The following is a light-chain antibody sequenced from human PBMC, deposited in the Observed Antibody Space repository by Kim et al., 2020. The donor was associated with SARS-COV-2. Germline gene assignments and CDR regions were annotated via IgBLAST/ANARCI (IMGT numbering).Light chain of an antibody. Sequence: SYELTQPPSVSVSPGQTATITCSGDNLGDKFACWYQQKPGRSPILVIYQDSKRPSGIPERFSGSNSGNTATLTITKTQAMDEADYYCQTWDSDTGVFGTG. V-gene: IGLV3-1*01. CDR2: QDS. CDR1: NLGDKF. CDR3: QTWDSDTGV. J-gene: IGLJ1*01.